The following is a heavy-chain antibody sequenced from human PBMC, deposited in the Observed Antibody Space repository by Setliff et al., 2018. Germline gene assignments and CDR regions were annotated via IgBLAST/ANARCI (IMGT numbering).Heavy chain of an antibody. V-gene: IGHV4-59*02. J-gene: IGHJ6*02. D-gene: IGHD5-18*01. CDR2: IYHNGNT. CDR3: ARDRTAYSYGLDV. Sequence: SETLSLTCTVSGGSVSPYFWSWIRQPPGKGLQWIGYIYHNGNTNFNPSLKSRVTMSVDTSKNQFALNLTSVTAADTAVYYCARDRTAYSYGLDVWGRGTTVTVS. CDR1: GGSVSPYF.